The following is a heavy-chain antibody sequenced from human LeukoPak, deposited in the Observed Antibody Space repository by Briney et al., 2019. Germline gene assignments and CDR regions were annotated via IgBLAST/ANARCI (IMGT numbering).Heavy chain of an antibody. CDR2: INHSGST. V-gene: IGHV4-34*08. D-gene: IGHD2-2*01. Sequence: GSLRLSCAASGFTFSSYAMSWVRQAPGKGLEWIGEINHSGSTNYNPSLKSRVTISVDTSKNQFSLKLSSVTAADTAVYYCWASWDVGSFDYWGQGTLVTVSS. CDR1: GFTFSSYA. J-gene: IGHJ4*02. CDR3: WASWDVGSFDY.